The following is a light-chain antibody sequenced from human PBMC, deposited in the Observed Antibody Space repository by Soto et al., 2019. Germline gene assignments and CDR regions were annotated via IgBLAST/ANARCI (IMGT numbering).Light chain of an antibody. V-gene: IGLV2-14*01. J-gene: IGLJ1*01. Sequence: QSVLTPPTSVVWISGHSVTISCTGTSSDVGGYNYVSWYQQHPGKAPKLMIYDVSNRPSGVSNRFSGSKSGNTASLTISGLQAEDEADYYCSSYTSSSTYVFGTGTKVTVL. CDR3: SSYTSSSTYV. CDR2: DVS. CDR1: SSDVGGYNY.